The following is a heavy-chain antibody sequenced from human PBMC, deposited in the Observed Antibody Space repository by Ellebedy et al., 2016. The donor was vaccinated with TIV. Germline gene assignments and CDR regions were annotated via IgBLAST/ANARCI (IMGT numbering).Heavy chain of an antibody. V-gene: IGHV3-53*01. CDR2: IYTGGST. Sequence: GESLKISCAASGFTVSSDYMSWVRQAPGKGLEWVSVIYTGGSTYYADSAKGRFTISRDNSKNTVYLQMNSLRAEDTAVYYCARTYDGSYYNYFDYWGQGTLVTVSS. J-gene: IGHJ4*02. CDR1: GFTVSSDY. CDR3: ARTYDGSYYNYFDY. D-gene: IGHD1-26*01.